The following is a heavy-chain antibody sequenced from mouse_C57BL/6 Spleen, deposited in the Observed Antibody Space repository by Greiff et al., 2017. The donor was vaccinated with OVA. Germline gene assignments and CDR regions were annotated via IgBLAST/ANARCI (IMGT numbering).Heavy chain of an antibody. V-gene: IGHV3-6*01. D-gene: IGHD2-3*01. CDR3: ARERDDGYYSHWYFDV. CDR1: GYSITSGYY. J-gene: IGHJ1*03. CDR2: ISYDGSN. Sequence: DVQLQESGPGLVKPSQSLSLTCSVTGYSITSGYYWNWIRQFPGNKLEWMGYISYDGSNNYNPSLKNRISITRDTSKNQFFLKLNSVTTEDTATYYCARERDDGYYSHWYFDVWGTGTTVTVSS.